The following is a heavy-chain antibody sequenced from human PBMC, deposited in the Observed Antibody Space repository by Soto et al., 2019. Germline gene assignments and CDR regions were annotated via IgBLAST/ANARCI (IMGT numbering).Heavy chain of an antibody. CDR1: GFNFSSYA. CDR2: ISYDGSNK. J-gene: IGHJ4*02. D-gene: IGHD5-12*01. V-gene: IGHV3-30-3*01. Sequence: GGSLRLSCAASGFNFSSYAMHWVRQAPGKGLEWVAVISYDGSNKYYADSVKGRFTVSRDNSKNTLSLQLNSLRDEDTALYYCARALALRYYFDFWGQGTLVTVSS. CDR3: ARALALRYYFDF.